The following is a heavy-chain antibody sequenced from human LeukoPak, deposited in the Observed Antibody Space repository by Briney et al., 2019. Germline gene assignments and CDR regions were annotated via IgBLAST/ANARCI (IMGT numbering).Heavy chain of an antibody. Sequence: PGGSLRLSCAASGFTFSTYVMNWVRQTPGKGQEWVSVISGGGDYTYYADSAKGRFTISRDNSKNTLYLQMDSLRAEDTAVYYCAKGDSGSWENWFDPWGQGTLVTVSS. D-gene: IGHD1-26*01. J-gene: IGHJ5*02. V-gene: IGHV3-23*01. CDR3: AKGDSGSWENWFDP. CDR2: ISGGGDYT. CDR1: GFTFSTYV.